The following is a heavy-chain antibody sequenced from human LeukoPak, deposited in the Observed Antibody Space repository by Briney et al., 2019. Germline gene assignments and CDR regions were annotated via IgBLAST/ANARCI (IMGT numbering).Heavy chain of an antibody. CDR1: GFTFSGHY. V-gene: IGHV3-11*05. Sequence: GGSLRLSCAASGFTFSGHYMTWIRQAPGKGLEWLSYISRSSSYTKYADSVKGRFTISRDNAKNSLYLQLNSLRADDTAVYYCAREGSGYDDRLFDYWGPGTLVTVSS. J-gene: IGHJ4*02. D-gene: IGHD5-12*01. CDR3: AREGSGYDDRLFDY. CDR2: ISRSSSYT.